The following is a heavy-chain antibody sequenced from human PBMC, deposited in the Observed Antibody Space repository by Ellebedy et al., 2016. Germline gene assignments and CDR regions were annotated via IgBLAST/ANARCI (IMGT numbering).Heavy chain of an antibody. J-gene: IGHJ4*02. D-gene: IGHD2-21*02. CDR2: ISDSSSTI. Sequence: GGSLRLSCAASGFTFSSHSMNWVRQAPGRGLEWVSYISDSSSTIYYADSVKGRFTISRDNAKNSLYLQVNSLRDEDTAVYYCARGGLGDPRLDYWGQGTLVTVSS. V-gene: IGHV3-48*02. CDR1: GFTFSSHS. CDR3: ARGGLGDPRLDY.